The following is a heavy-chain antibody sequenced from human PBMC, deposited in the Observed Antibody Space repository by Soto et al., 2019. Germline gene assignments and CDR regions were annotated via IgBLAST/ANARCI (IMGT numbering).Heavy chain of an antibody. CDR1: GGSVSSGSYY. D-gene: IGHD3-22*01. J-gene: IGHJ5*02. V-gene: IGHV4-61*01. Sequence: QVQLQESGPGLVKPSETLSLTCTVSGGSVSSGSYYWSWIRQPPGKGLEWIGYIYYSGSTNYNPSLKSRVTISVDTSKNQFSLKLSSVTAADTAVYYCARDYYDSSGYYERGSWWFDPWGQGTLVTVSS. CDR3: ARDYYDSSGYYERGSWWFDP. CDR2: IYYSGST.